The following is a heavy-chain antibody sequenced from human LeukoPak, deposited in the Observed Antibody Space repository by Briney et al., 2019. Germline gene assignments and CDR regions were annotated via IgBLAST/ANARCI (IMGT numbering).Heavy chain of an antibody. CDR3: ARAPVGAISFWFDP. V-gene: IGHV4-39*07. J-gene: IGHJ5*02. CDR2: IYHSGST. CDR1: GGSISSGGYY. D-gene: IGHD1-26*01. Sequence: SETLSLTCTVSGGSISSGGYYWSWVRQPPGKGLEWIGEIYHSGSTNYNPSLKSRVTISVDKSKNQFSLKLSSVTAADTAVYYCARAPVGAISFWFDPWGQGTLVTVSS.